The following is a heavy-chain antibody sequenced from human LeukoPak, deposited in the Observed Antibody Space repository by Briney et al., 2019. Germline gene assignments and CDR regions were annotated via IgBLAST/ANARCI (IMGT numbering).Heavy chain of an antibody. Sequence: GSLRLSCAASGFTFGSYSMNGVRQAPGKGLEWVSYISSSSSTIFYTDSVKGRFTISRDNAKNSLYLQMNSLSAKATAVYYCAKNSVYAFDSWGQGILVTVSS. CDR2: ISSSSSTI. V-gene: IGHV3-48*01. CDR1: GFTFGSYS. D-gene: IGHD2-8*01. CDR3: AKNSVYAFDS. J-gene: IGHJ5*01.